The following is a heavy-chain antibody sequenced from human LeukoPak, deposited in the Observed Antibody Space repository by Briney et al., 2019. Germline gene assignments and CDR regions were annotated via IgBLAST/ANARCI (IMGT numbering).Heavy chain of an antibody. CDR1: GFTFSSYW. J-gene: IGHJ6*03. D-gene: IGHD2-2*01. CDR3: AKEVPAAALYYYYYMDV. Sequence: GGSLRLSCAASGFTFSSYWMHWVRQAPGKGLVWVSRINSDGSSTSYADSVKGRFTISRDNSKNTLYLQMNSLRAEDTAVYYCAKEVPAAALYYYYYMDVWGKGTTVTVSS. V-gene: IGHV3-74*01. CDR2: INSDGSST.